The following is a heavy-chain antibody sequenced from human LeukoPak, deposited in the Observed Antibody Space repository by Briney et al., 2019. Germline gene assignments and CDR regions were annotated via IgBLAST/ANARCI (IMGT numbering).Heavy chain of an antibody. CDR2: IKQDGSEK. J-gene: IGHJ4*02. CDR1: GFTFSSYW. CDR3: ASHGDYLPDYFDY. D-gene: IGHD4-17*01. V-gene: IGHV3-7*01. Sequence: PGRSLRLSCAASGFTFSSYWMSWVRQAPGKGLEWGANIKQDGSEKYYVDSVKGRFTISRDNAKNSLYLQMNSLRAEDTAVYYCASHGDYLPDYFDYWGQGTLVTVSS.